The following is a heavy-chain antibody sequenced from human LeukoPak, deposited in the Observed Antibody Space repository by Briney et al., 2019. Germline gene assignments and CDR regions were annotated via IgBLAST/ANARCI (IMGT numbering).Heavy chain of an antibody. J-gene: IGHJ4*02. V-gene: IGHV4-39*01. CDR1: GGSISSYY. CDR3: ARRSFGVASFDY. CDR2: IYYSGST. Sequence: SETLSLTCTVSGGSISSYYWSWIRQPPGKGLEWIGSIYYSGSTYYNPSLKSRVTISVDTSKNQFSLKLSSVTAADTAVYYCARRSFGVASFDYWGQGTLVTVSS. D-gene: IGHD3-3*01.